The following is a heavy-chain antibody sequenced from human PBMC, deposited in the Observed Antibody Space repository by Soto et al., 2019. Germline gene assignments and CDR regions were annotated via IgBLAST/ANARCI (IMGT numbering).Heavy chain of an antibody. V-gene: IGHV1-2*04. CDR2: INPNSGGT. J-gene: IGHJ5*02. CDR3: ARGYCSSTSCSQNWFDP. Sequence: GASVKVSCKASGYTFTGYYMHWVRQAPGQGLEWMGWINPNSGGTNYAQKFQGWVTMTRDTSISTAYMELSRLRSDDTAVYYCARGYCSSTSCSQNWFDPWGQGTRVTVSS. CDR1: GYTFTGYY. D-gene: IGHD2-2*01.